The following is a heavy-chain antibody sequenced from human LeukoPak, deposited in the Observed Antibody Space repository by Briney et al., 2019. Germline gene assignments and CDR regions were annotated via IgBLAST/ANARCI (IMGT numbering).Heavy chain of an antibody. D-gene: IGHD6-19*01. V-gene: IGHV4-59*01. J-gene: IGHJ4*02. CDR1: GGSISSYY. CDR2: IYYSGST. Sequence: PSETLSLTCAASGGSISSYYRSWIRQPPGKGLEWIGFIYYSGSTNYNPSFKSRVSISVDTSKNQFSLKLSSVTAADTAVYYCARGSPISGSITFDYWGQGTLVTVSS. CDR3: ARGSPISGSITFDY.